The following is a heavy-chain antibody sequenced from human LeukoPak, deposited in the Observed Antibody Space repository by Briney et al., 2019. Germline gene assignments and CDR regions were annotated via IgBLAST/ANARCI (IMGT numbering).Heavy chain of an antibody. V-gene: IGHV1-2*02. CDR3: ARGRPDIVVVPAAALDY. CDR1: GYTFTGYY. D-gene: IGHD2-2*01. CDR2: INPNSGGT. Sequence: GASVKVSCKASGYTFTGYYMHWVRQAPGQGLDWMGWINPNSGGTNYAQKFQGRVTMTRETSISTAYMELSRLRSDDTAVYYCARGRPDIVVVPAAALDYWGQGTLVTVSS. J-gene: IGHJ4*02.